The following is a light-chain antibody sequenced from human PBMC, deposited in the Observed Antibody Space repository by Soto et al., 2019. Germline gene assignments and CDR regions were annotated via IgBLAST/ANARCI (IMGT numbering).Light chain of an antibody. CDR1: SPNIGGNT. Sequence: QSVLTQPPSASGTPGQRVTISCSGSSPNIGGNTVKWYQQVPGTAPKLLIHGDTLRPSGVPDRFSGSKSGTSASLAISGLQSEDEAEYYCSSYSSGSTLGVFGGGTKLTVL. CDR3: SSYSSGSTLGV. CDR2: GDT. V-gene: IGLV1-44*01. J-gene: IGLJ3*02.